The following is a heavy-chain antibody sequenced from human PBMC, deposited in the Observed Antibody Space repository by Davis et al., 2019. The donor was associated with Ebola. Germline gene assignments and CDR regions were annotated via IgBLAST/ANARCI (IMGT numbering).Heavy chain of an antibody. CDR3: AVTGASTVTDEIYYYYGMDD. Sequence: ASVKVSCKASGYTFTSYGISWVRQAPGQGLEWMGWISAYNGNTNYAQKLQGRVTMTTDTSTSTAYMELRSLRSDDTAVYYCAVTGASTVTDEIYYYYGMDDWGQGTTVTVSS. CDR1: GYTFTSYG. D-gene: IGHD4-11*01. J-gene: IGHJ6*02. V-gene: IGHV1-18*04. CDR2: ISAYNGNT.